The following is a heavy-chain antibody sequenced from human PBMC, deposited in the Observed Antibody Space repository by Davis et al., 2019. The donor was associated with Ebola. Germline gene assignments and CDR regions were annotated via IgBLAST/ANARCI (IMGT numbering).Heavy chain of an antibody. CDR1: GFTFNYYA. Sequence: GESLKISCAASGFTFNYYAMSWVRQAPGKGLEWVSLIGGGGDDTYYPDSVKGRFTISRDNSKNMLFLQMNSLRAEDTAVYYCAKDRQWLVGYGMDVWGQGTTVTVSS. CDR3: AKDRQWLVGYGMDV. CDR2: IGGGGDDT. J-gene: IGHJ6*02. V-gene: IGHV3-23*01. D-gene: IGHD6-19*01.